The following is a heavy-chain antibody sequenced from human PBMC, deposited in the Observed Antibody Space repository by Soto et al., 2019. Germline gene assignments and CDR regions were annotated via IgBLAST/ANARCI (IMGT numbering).Heavy chain of an antibody. J-gene: IGHJ5*02. D-gene: IGHD5-12*01. CDR2: IYHSGST. V-gene: IGHV4-30-2*01. CDR1: GCPISSGGYS. CDR3: ASYIVATIRGGWFDP. Sequence: SETRSRTCAVSGCPISSGGYSLGWIRQPPGKGLEWIGYIYHSGSTYYNPSLKSRVTISVDRSKNQFSLKLSSVTAADTAVYYCASYIVATIRGGWFDPWGQGTLVTVSS.